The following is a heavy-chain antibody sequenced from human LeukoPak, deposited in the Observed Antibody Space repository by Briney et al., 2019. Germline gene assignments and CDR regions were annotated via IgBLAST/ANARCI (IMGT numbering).Heavy chain of an antibody. CDR2: ISGDSKYI. CDR1: GFTFSRYT. J-gene: IGHJ4*02. Sequence: GGSLRLSCAGSGFTFSRYTFNWVRQAPGRGLEWVSAISGDSKYIYYTDSVKGRFTISRDNARNSVYLQMNSLRAEDTAVYYCARHQYYYDSSGWTPYYFDYWGQGTLVTVSS. CDR3: ARHQYYYDSSGWTPYYFDY. D-gene: IGHD3-22*01. V-gene: IGHV3-21*01.